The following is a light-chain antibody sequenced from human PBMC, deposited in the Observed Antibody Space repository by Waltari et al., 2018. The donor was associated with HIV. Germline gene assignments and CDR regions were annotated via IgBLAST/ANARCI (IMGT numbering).Light chain of an antibody. V-gene: IGLV3-25*03. CDR1: ALSKQY. CDR2: KDT. Sequence: SNDLTQSSSVSVSPGQTARITCSGDALSKQYSYWYQHKPGQAPLLLIYKDTERPAEIPERFAGSSSWTTATWTITGVQPEDEADYYCQSADISGTHLFVFAAGTKVTVL. CDR3: QSADISGTHLFV. J-gene: IGLJ1*01.